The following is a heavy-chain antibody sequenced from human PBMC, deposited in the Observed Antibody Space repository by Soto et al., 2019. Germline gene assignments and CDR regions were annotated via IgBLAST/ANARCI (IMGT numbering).Heavy chain of an antibody. D-gene: IGHD3-22*01. CDR2: IYPGDSDT. Sequence: PGESLKISCKGSGYSFTSYWIGWVRQMPGKGLEWMGIIYPGDSDTRYSPSFQGQVTISADKSISTAYLQWSNLKASDTAMYYCARIEQARGYYDSSGYPDYWGQGTLVTVSS. CDR3: ARIEQARGYYDSSGYPDY. J-gene: IGHJ4*02. V-gene: IGHV5-51*01. CDR1: GYSFTSYW.